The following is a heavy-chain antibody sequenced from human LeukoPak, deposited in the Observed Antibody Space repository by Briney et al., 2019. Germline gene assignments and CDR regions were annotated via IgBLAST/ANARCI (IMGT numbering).Heavy chain of an antibody. CDR3: ARDLGPGPISSYRRGRFYHAMDV. J-gene: IGHJ6*02. V-gene: IGHV3-30*02. CDR2: IRYDGSNK. Sequence: GGSLRLSCAASGFTFSSYGMHWVRQAPGEGLEWVAFIRYDGSNKYYADSVKGRFTISRDNSKNTLYLQMNSLRAEDTAVYYCARDLGPGPISSYRRGRFYHAMDVWGQGTTVTVSS. CDR1: GFTFSSYG. D-gene: IGHD3-16*02.